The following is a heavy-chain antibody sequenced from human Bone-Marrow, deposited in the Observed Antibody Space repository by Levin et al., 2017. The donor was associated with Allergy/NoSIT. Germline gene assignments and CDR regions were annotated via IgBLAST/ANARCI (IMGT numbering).Heavy chain of an antibody. J-gene: IGHJ4*02. Sequence: GESLKISCVASGFTFSMYWMTWVRQAPGKGLEWVANIKRDGIEKYYVDSVRGRFTISRDNAKNSVFLEMKNLRVEDTAVYYCATNKSHYWGQGVLVTVS. CDR1: GFTFSMYW. V-gene: IGHV3-7*01. CDR3: ATNKSHY. CDR2: IKRDGIEK.